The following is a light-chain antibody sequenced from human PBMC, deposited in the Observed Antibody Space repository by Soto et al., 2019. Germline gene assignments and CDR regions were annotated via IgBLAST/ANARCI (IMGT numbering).Light chain of an antibody. V-gene: IGKV3-15*01. CDR2: GAS. J-gene: IGKJ1*01. CDR1: QSVSSN. CDR3: QQYNNWPPRT. Sequence: EIVMTQSPATLSVSPGERATLSCRASQSVSSNLAWYQQKPGQAPRLLIYGASTRATGIPARFSGSGSGTEFTLTISSLQSEDFAVYYCQQYNNWPPRTFGQGNNVEIK.